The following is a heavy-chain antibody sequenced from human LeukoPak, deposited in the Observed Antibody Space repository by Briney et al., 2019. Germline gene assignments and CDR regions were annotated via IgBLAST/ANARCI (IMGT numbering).Heavy chain of an antibody. Sequence: GGSLRLSCAASGFTFSSYSMNWVRQAPGKGLEWVSSISSSSSYIYYADSVKGRSTISRDNAKNSLYLQMNSLRAEDTAVYYCARWGCSGGSCYSPDAFDIWGQGTMVTVSS. J-gene: IGHJ3*02. CDR1: GFTFSSYS. D-gene: IGHD2-15*01. V-gene: IGHV3-21*01. CDR3: ARWGCSGGSCYSPDAFDI. CDR2: ISSSSSYI.